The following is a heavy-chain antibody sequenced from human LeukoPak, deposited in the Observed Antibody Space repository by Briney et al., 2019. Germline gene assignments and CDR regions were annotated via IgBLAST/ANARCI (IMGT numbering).Heavy chain of an antibody. CDR1: GFTFSSYA. J-gene: IGHJ4*02. V-gene: IGHV3-23*01. Sequence: GGSLRLSCAASGFTFSSYAMSWVRQAPGKGLEWVSAISGSGGSTYYADSVKGRFTIYRDNSKNTLYLQMNSLRAEDTAVYYCAKVGNSGWPSQEWYFDYWGQGTLVTVSS. CDR3: AKVGNSGWPSQEWYFDY. CDR2: ISGSGGST. D-gene: IGHD6-19*01.